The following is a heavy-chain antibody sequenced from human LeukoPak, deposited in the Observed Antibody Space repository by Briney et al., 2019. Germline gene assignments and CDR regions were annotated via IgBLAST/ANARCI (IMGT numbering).Heavy chain of an antibody. J-gene: IGHJ4*02. CDR2: IYYSGST. V-gene: IGHV4-59*01. Sequence: SETLSLTCTVSGGSISSYYWSWIRQPPGKGLEWIGYIYYSGSTNYNPSLKSRVTISVDTSKNQFSLKLSSVTAADTAVYYCARDLGSSFDHWGQGTLVTVSS. CDR1: GGSISSYY. D-gene: IGHD2/OR15-2a*01. CDR3: ARDLGSSFDH.